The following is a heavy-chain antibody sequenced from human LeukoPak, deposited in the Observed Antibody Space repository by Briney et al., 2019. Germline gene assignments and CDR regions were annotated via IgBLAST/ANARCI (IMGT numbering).Heavy chain of an antibody. V-gene: IGHV5-51*01. J-gene: IGHJ4*02. Sequence: GESLKISCNGSGYSFVNYWIGWVRQMPGKGLEWMGILYPGDSETRYSPSFQGQVTISVDKSISTAFLQWSSLKASDTAIYYCARATGDDGYFDYWGQGTLVTVSS. CDR1: GYSFVNYW. CDR3: ARATGDDGYFDY. CDR2: LYPGDSET.